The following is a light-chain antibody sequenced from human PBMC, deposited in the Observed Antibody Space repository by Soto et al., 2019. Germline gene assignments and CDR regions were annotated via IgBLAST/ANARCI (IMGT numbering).Light chain of an antibody. CDR2: KTS. Sequence: DIQLTQSPSTLSASVGDRVTITCRDSQSISSWLAWYQQKPGKAPNLLIYKTSNLESGVPSRFSGSGSGTEFTPTISSLQPDDFATYYCQYYNDYCWTFGQGTKVEIK. CDR3: QYYNDYCWT. V-gene: IGKV1-5*03. J-gene: IGKJ1*01. CDR1: QSISSW.